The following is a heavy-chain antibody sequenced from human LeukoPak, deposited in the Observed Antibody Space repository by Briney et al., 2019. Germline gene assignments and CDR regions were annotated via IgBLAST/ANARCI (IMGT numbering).Heavy chain of an antibody. Sequence: SSETLSLTCTVSGYSISSGYYWGWIRQPPGKGLEWIGYIYYSGSTTYNPSLKSRVTISVDTSKNQFSLKLSSVTAADTAVYYCARGYGSGSRLDNWGQGTLVTVSS. D-gene: IGHD3-10*01. CDR3: ARGYGSGSRLDN. CDR1: GYSISSGYY. J-gene: IGHJ4*02. CDR2: IYYSGST. V-gene: IGHV4-61*01.